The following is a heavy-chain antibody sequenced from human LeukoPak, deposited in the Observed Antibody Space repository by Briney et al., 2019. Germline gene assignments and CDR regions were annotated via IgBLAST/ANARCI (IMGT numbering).Heavy chain of an antibody. CDR2: IKQDGSEK. Sequence: PGGSLRLSCAASGFTFSTYWMSWVRQAPGKGLEWVANIKQDGSEKYYVDSVKGRFTISRDNAKNSLYLQMNSLRAEDTAVYYCASSLICSGGSCYTGWGQGTLVTVSS. D-gene: IGHD2-15*01. V-gene: IGHV3-7*01. CDR1: GFTFSTYW. CDR3: ASSLICSGGSCYTG. J-gene: IGHJ4*02.